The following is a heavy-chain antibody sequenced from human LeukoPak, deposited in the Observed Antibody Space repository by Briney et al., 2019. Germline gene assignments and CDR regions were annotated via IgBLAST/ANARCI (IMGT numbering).Heavy chain of an antibody. V-gene: IGHV1-69*06. CDR2: IIPIFGTA. Sequence: SVKVSCKASGGTFSSYAISWVRQAPGQGLEWMGGIIPIFGTANYAQKFQGRVTITADKSTSTAYMELSSLRSEDTAVYYCAGPTAYGDFLRDAFDIWGQGTMVTVSS. CDR1: GGTFSSYA. CDR3: AGPTAYGDFLRDAFDI. D-gene: IGHD4-17*01. J-gene: IGHJ3*02.